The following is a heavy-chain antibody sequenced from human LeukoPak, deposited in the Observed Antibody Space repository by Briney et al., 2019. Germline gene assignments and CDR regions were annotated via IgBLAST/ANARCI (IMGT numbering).Heavy chain of an antibody. D-gene: IGHD2-15*01. J-gene: IGHJ4*02. CDR2: ISFDGGQK. CDR1: RFTIHLHG. Sequence: GRSLRLSCAVSRFTIHLHGLHWVRQAPGKGLEWVSVISFDGGQKYYAASVKGRFTISRDNSKNTLYLQMNSLRAEDTAVYYCAIGKSTFCSGGSCYSSGFDYWGQGTLVTVSS. V-gene: IGHV3-30*03. CDR3: AIGKSTFCSGGSCYSSGFDY.